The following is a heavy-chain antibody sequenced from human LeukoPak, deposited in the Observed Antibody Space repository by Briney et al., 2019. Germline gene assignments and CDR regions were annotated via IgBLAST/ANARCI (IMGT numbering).Heavy chain of an antibody. Sequence: PGGSLRLSSAASGFTFSSYAMHWVRQAPGKGLEYVSAISSNGGSTYYANSVKGRFTISRDNSKNTLYLQMGSLRAEDMAVYYCARDVGYCSSTSYEYYYGMDVWGQGTTVTVSS. J-gene: IGHJ6*02. CDR1: GFTFSSYA. CDR3: ARDVGYCSSTSYEYYYGMDV. CDR2: ISSNGGST. V-gene: IGHV3-64*01. D-gene: IGHD2-2*01.